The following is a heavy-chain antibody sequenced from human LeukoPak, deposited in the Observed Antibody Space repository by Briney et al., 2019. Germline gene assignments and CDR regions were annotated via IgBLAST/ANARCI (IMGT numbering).Heavy chain of an antibody. Sequence: QSGGSLRLSCVASGFTFTSYWMSWVRQAPGKGLEWVANIKQDGSEKNYVDSVKGRFTISRDNAKNSMSLQMNSLRSDDTAVYYCTRDRDTIATTDAGGDHFHHWGQGTLVTVSS. CDR1: GFTFTSYW. CDR2: IKQDGSEK. J-gene: IGHJ4*02. V-gene: IGHV3-7*03. CDR3: TRDRDTIATTDAGGDHFHH. D-gene: IGHD6-13*01.